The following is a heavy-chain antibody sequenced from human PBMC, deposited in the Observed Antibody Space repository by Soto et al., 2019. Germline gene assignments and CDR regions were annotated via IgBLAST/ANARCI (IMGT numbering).Heavy chain of an antibody. CDR3: VHPRSTVQIPPT. J-gene: IGHJ5*02. V-gene: IGHV3-64D*06. Sequence: GSLRLSCSASGFTFSMFSMHWVRQAPGKGLEYVSGISSNGDSTYYADSVKGRFTISRDNSKNTLYLQMSCLRAVDTAVYYCVHPRSTVQIPPTWGQGTLVTVSS. D-gene: IGHD4-17*01. CDR1: GFTFSMFS. CDR2: ISSNGDST.